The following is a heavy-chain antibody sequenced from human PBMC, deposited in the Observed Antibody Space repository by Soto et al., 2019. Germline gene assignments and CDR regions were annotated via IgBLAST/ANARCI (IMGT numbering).Heavy chain of an antibody. CDR3: ARVGFWSGYYITPGAFDI. D-gene: IGHD3-3*01. J-gene: IGHJ3*02. V-gene: IGHV4-31*03. CDR1: GGSISSGGYY. CDR2: IYYSGST. Sequence: QVQLQESGPGLVKPSQTLSLTCTVSGGSISSGGYYWSWIRQHPGKGLEWIGYIYYSGSTYYNPSLKSRVTTSVDTSKNQFSLKLSSVTAADTAVYYCARVGFWSGYYITPGAFDIWGQGTMVTVSS.